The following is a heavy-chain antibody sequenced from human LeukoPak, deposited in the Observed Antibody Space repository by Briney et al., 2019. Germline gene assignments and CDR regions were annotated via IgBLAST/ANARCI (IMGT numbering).Heavy chain of an antibody. CDR3: AKGETEGGGLAHAH. D-gene: IGHD2-15*01. CDR1: GFTFRSYN. CDR2: IRGSGGIT. J-gene: IGHJ4*02. V-gene: IGHV3-23*01. Sequence: GGSLRLSCAASGFTFRSYNMIWVRQAPGEGLEWVSTIRGSGGITYYADSVKGRFTISRDESKNTLYLQMNSLSAEDTAEYYCAKGETEGGGLAHAHWGQGTLVTVSS.